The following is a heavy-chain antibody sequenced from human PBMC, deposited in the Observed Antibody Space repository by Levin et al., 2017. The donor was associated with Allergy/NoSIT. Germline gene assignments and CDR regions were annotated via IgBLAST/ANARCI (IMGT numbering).Heavy chain of an antibody. CDR2: IYYSGST. D-gene: IGHD4-11*01. CDR1: GGSISSYY. Sequence: SQTLSLTCTVSGGSISSYYWSWIRQPPGKGLEWIGYIYYSGSTNHNPSLKSRVTISVDTSKNEFSLKLSSVTAADTAVYYCARGDYSNLYYYNYYMDVWGKGTTVTVSS. J-gene: IGHJ6*03. V-gene: IGHV4-59*01. CDR3: ARGDYSNLYYYNYYMDV.